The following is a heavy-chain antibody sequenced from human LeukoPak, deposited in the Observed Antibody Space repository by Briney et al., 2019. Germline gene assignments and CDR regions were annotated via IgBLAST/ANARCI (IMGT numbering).Heavy chain of an antibody. CDR2: INSNSGNP. J-gene: IGHJ4*02. Sequence: GSVRVSCAASGYTFTSNYISWLRQAPGQGLEWMGWINSNSGNPTYAQGMRGWFVFCADTSNRTAYLEISSLKDEEAAVYYSASDASTILFDFWGQGTLVTVSS. V-gene: IGHV7-4-1*02. CDR1: GYTFTSNY. CDR3: ASDASTILFDF. D-gene: IGHD5-24*01.